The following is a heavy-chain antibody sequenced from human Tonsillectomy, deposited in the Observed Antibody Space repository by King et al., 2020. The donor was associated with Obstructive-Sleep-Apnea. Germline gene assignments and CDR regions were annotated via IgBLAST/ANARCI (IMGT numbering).Heavy chain of an antibody. CDR3: ARQGQGTFASWFDP. CDR1: DGSISNSY. Sequence: VQLQESGPGLVKPSETLSLTCTVSDGSISNSYWSWIRQPPGKGLEWIGYVYYSGSTHYNPSLKSRVTISVDTSKNQFSLKLSSMTAADTAVYYCARQGQGTFASWFDPWGQGTLVTVSS. J-gene: IGHJ5*02. V-gene: IGHV4-59*08. CDR2: VYYSGST. D-gene: IGHD1-7*01.